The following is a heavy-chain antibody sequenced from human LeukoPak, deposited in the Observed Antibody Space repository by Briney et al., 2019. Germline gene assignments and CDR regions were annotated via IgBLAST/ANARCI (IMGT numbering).Heavy chain of an antibody. V-gene: IGHV4-38-2*02. J-gene: IGHJ4*02. D-gene: IGHD6-6*01. CDR3: ARSLDEYSSQN. Sequence: SETLSLTCTVSGYSISSGYYWGWIRQPPGKGLEWIGSIYHSGSTYYNPSLKSRVTISVDTSKNQFSLKLSSVTAADTAVYYCARSLDEYSSQNWGQGTLVTVSS. CDR2: IYHSGST. CDR1: GYSISSGYY.